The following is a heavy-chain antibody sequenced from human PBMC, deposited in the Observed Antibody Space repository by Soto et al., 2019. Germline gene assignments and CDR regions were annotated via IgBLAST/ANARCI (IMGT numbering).Heavy chain of an antibody. V-gene: IGHV3-30-3*01. CDR3: ARADTSLAVADAFDI. D-gene: IGHD6-19*01. CDR1: GFTFSSYA. J-gene: IGHJ3*02. Sequence: QVQLVESGGGVVQPGRSLRLSCAASGFTFSSYAMHWVRQAPGKGLEWVAVISYDGSNKYYADSVKGRFTISRDNSKNTLYLQMNSLRAEDTAVYYCARADTSLAVADAFDIWGQGKMVTVSS. CDR2: ISYDGSNK.